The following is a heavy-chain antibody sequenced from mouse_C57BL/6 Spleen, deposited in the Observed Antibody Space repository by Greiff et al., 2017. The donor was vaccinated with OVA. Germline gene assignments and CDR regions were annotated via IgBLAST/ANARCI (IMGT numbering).Heavy chain of an antibody. CDR1: GYSITSGYY. D-gene: IGHD2-5*01. CDR3: AREAYSNYGLDY. Sequence: EVKLQESGPGLVKPSQSLSLTCSVTGYSITSGYYWNWIRQFPGNKLEWMGYISYDGSNNYNPSLKNRISITRDTSKNQFFLKLNSVTTEDTATYYCAREAYSNYGLDYWGQGTSVTVSS. CDR2: ISYDGSN. V-gene: IGHV3-6*01. J-gene: IGHJ4*01.